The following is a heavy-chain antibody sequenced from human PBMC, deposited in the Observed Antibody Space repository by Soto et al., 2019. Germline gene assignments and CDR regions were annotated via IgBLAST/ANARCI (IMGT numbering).Heavy chain of an antibody. D-gene: IGHD4-17*01. CDR1: GGSISSYY. CDR3: ARAHDGDLNWFAP. CDR2: IYYSGST. V-gene: IGHV4-59*01. J-gene: IGHJ5*02. Sequence: QVQLQESGPGLVKPSETLSLTCTVSGGSISSYYWSWIRQPPGKGLEWIGYIYYSGSTNYNPSLKSRVTLSVDTSKNQFSLKLSSVTAADTAVYYCARAHDGDLNWFAPWGQGTLVTVSS.